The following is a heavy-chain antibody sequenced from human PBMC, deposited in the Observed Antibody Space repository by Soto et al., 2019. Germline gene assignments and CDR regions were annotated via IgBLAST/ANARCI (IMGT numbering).Heavy chain of an antibody. CDR1: GDAFKSYA. CDR3: ARDPTNVYGDDTFDY. J-gene: IGHJ4*02. CDR2: IIPSYDRA. Sequence: QVLLLQSGGEVKRPGSSVKVSCKASGDAFKSYAISWVRQAPGQGLEYMGGIIPSYDRAKYAQKFQGRLTVTADIYTSTVYMELSGLKSEDTAVYFCARDPTNVYGDDTFDYWGQGTKVIVSS. V-gene: IGHV1-69*06. D-gene: IGHD4-17*01.